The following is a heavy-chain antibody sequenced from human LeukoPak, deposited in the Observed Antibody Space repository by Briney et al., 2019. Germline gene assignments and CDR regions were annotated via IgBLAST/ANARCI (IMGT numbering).Heavy chain of an antibody. Sequence: GGSLRLSCAASGFTFNSYWMSWVRQAPGKGLEWVANIKQDGSEKYYVDSVKGRFTISRDNAKNSLYLQMNSLRAEDTAVYYCARDDIYYYDSSGYYPDYWGQGTLVTVSS. V-gene: IGHV3-7*01. CDR2: IKQDGSEK. CDR3: ARDDIYYYDSSGYYPDY. D-gene: IGHD3-22*01. CDR1: GFTFNSYW. J-gene: IGHJ4*02.